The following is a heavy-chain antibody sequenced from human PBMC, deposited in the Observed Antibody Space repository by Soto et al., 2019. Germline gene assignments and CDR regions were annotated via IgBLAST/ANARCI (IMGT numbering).Heavy chain of an antibody. D-gene: IGHD3-3*01. CDR1: GYTFTSYY. Sequence: QVQLVQSGAEVKKPGASVKVSCKASGYTFTSYYMHWVRQAPGQGLEWMGIINPSGGSTSYAQKFQGRVTMNRDTSTSTVYMELSSLRSEDTAVYYCARDRDTIFGVVMAFDYWGQGTLVTVSS. J-gene: IGHJ4*02. CDR3: ARDRDTIFGVVMAFDY. CDR2: INPSGGST. V-gene: IGHV1-46*01.